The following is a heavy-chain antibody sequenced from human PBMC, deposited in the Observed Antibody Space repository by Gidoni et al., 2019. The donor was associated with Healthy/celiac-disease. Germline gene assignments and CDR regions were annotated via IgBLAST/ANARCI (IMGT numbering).Heavy chain of an antibody. V-gene: IGHV4-39*01. D-gene: IGHD6-13*01. J-gene: IGHJ5*02. Sequence: QLQLQESGPGLVKPSETLSLPCTVSGGPISSSSYYWGWIRQPPGKGLEWIGSNYYSGSTYYNPSLKSRVTISVDTAKNQFSLKLSSVTAADTAVYYCAGAVGQQLGYNWFDPWGQGTLVTVSS. CDR1: GGPISSSSYY. CDR3: AGAVGQQLGYNWFDP. CDR2: NYYSGST.